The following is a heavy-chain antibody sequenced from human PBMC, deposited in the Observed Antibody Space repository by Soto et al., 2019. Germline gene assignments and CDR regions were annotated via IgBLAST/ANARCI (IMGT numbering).Heavy chain of an antibody. CDR3: ARQAGGYGMDV. CDR1: GGSFSGYY. V-gene: IGHV4-34*01. J-gene: IGHJ6*02. D-gene: IGHD2-8*02. Sequence: PSETLSLTCAVYGGSFSGYYWSWIRQPPGKGLEWIGEINHSGSTNYNPSLKSRVTISVDTFKNRFSLKLTSVTAADTAVYYCARQAGGYGMDVWGQGTTVTISS. CDR2: INHSGST.